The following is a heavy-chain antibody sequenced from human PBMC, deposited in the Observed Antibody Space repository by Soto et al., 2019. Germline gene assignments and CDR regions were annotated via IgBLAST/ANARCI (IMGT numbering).Heavy chain of an antibody. J-gene: IGHJ6*02. Sequence: SETLSLTCTVSGGSISSYYWSWIRQPPGKGLEWIGYIYYSGSTNYNPSLKSRVTISVDTSKNQFSLKLSSVTAADTAVYYCARDNSPDYGDFNGAPYGMDVWGQGTTVTVSS. D-gene: IGHD4-17*01. V-gene: IGHV4-59*01. CDR2: IYYSGST. CDR3: ARDNSPDYGDFNGAPYGMDV. CDR1: GGSISSYY.